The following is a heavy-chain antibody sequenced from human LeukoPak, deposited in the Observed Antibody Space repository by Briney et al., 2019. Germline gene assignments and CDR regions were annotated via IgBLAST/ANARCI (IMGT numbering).Heavy chain of an antibody. CDR2: TYYRSKWYN. CDR3: AGEPMVRGPYNWFDP. Sequence: SQTLSLTCAISGDSVSSNSAAWNWIRQSPSRGLEWLGRTYYRSKWYNDYAVSVKGRITINPDTSKNQFSLQLNSVTPEDTAVYYCAGEPMVRGPYNWFDPWGQGTLVTVSS. CDR1: GDSVSSNSAA. V-gene: IGHV6-1*01. J-gene: IGHJ5*02. D-gene: IGHD3-10*01.